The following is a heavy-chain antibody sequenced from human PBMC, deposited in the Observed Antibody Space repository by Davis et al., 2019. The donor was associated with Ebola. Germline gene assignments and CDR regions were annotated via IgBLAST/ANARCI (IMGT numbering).Heavy chain of an antibody. D-gene: IGHD3-9*01. Sequence: PGGSLRLSCAASGFTFSSYGMHWVRQAPGKGLEWVAVIWYDGSNKYYADSVKGRFTISRDNSKNTLYLQMNSLRAEDTAVYYCARELDDSTSLYGMDVWGQGTTVTVSS. J-gene: IGHJ6*02. CDR3: ARELDDSTSLYGMDV. CDR2: IWYDGSNK. V-gene: IGHV3-33*01. CDR1: GFTFSSYG.